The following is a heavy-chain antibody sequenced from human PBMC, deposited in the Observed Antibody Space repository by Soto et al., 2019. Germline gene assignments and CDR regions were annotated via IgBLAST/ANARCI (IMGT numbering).Heavy chain of an antibody. CDR3: ARHRYSYGVYYFDY. J-gene: IGHJ4*02. V-gene: IGHV4-59*08. D-gene: IGHD5-18*01. CDR1: GGSISNYY. Sequence: SETLSLTCIVAGGSISNYYWSWIRQPPGKGLEWIGYIYYSGSTNYNPSLTSRVTISVDTSKNQFSLKLSSVTAADTAVYYCARHRYSYGVYYFDYWGQGTLVTVSS. CDR2: IYYSGST.